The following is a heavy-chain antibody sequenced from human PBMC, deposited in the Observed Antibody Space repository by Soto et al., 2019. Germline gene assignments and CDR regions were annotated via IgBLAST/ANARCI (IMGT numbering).Heavy chain of an antibody. D-gene: IGHD3-22*01. V-gene: IGHV3-33*01. CDR2: IWYDGSNK. Sequence: LRLSCAASGFTFSSYGMHWVRQAPGKGLEWVAVIWYDGSNKYYADSVKGRFTISRDNSKNTLYLQMNSLRAEDTAVYYCARDRVNYYDSSGYPQPLDYWGQGTLVTVSS. CDR1: GFTFSSYG. J-gene: IGHJ4*02. CDR3: ARDRVNYYDSSGYPQPLDY.